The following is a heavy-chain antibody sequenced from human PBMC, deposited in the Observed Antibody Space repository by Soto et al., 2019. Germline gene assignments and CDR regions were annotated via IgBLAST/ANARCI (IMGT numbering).Heavy chain of an antibody. V-gene: IGHV4-4*02. Sequence: SETLSLTCAVSGGSISSSNWWSWVRQPPGKGLEWIGEIYHSGSTNYNPSLKSRVTISVDKSKNQFSLKLSSVTAADTAVYYCAREGAVAGLDAFDIWGQGTMVTVSS. J-gene: IGHJ3*02. CDR1: GGSISSSNW. CDR2: IYHSGST. CDR3: AREGAVAGLDAFDI. D-gene: IGHD6-19*01.